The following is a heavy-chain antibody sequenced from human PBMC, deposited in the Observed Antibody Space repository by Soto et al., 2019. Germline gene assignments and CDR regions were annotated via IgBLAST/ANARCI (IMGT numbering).Heavy chain of an antibody. CDR3: AAAAGTARFDY. J-gene: IGHJ4*02. Sequence: QVQLVQSGAEVKKPGASVKVSCKASGYTFTSYAMHWVRQAPGQRLEWMGWINAGNGNTKYSQKFQGRVTITRDTTASTAYMELSSLRSEDTAVYYCAAAAGTARFDYWGQGTLVTVSS. V-gene: IGHV1-3*01. CDR2: INAGNGNT. CDR1: GYTFTSYA. D-gene: IGHD6-13*01.